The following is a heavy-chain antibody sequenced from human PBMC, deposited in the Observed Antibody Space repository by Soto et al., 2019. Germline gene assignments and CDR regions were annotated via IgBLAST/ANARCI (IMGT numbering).Heavy chain of an antibody. D-gene: IGHD2-15*01. Sequence: ASETLSLTCTVSGGSISRYYWSWIRQPPGKGLEWIGYIYYSGSTNYNPSLKRRVTISVYTSKNQFSLKLSSVTAADTAVYYCARLYCSGGSCSPFFNWFDPWGQGTLVTVSS. CDR1: GGSISRYY. J-gene: IGHJ5*02. V-gene: IGHV4-59*08. CDR2: IYYSGST. CDR3: ARLYCSGGSCSPFFNWFDP.